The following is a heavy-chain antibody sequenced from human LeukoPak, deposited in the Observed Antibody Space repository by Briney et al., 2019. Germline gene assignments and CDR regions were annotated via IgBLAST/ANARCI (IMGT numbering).Heavy chain of an antibody. D-gene: IGHD3-22*01. V-gene: IGHV1-2*02. Sequence: ASVKVSCKASGYTFTGYYMHWVRQAPGQGLEWMGWINPNSGGTNFAQKFQGRVTMTRDTSISTVYMELTSLRSDDTAVYYCGRRYYDDSSGYSLAYWGQGTLVTVSS. CDR2: INPNSGGT. J-gene: IGHJ4*02. CDR3: GRRYYDDSSGYSLAY. CDR1: GYTFTGYY.